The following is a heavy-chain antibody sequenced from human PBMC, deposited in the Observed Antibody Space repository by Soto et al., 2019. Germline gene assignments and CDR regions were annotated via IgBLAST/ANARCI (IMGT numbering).Heavy chain of an antibody. CDR1: GGSVSSGSYY. J-gene: IGHJ6*02. D-gene: IGHD5-18*01. CDR3: ARGYRGYSYGFLRSYGMDV. CDR2: IYYSGST. V-gene: IGHV4-61*01. Sequence: PSETLSLTCTVSGGSVSSGSYYWSWIRQPPGKGLEWIGYIYYSGSTNYNPSLKSRVTISVDTSKNQFSLKLSSVTAADTAVYYCARGYRGYSYGFLRSYGMDVWGQGTTVTVSS.